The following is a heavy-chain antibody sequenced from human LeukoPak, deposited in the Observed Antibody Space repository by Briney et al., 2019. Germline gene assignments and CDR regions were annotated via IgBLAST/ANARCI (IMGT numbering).Heavy chain of an antibody. D-gene: IGHD6-13*01. CDR1: GFTFRNSA. Sequence: PGGSLRLSCAASGFTFRNSAMSWVRQAPGKGLEWVSTISGTGVGTFYADSVKGRLTISRDNSKNTLYLQMNSQRAEDTAVYYCSLSSSWAFDYWGQGTLVTVSS. CDR3: SLSSSWAFDY. V-gene: IGHV3-23*01. J-gene: IGHJ4*02. CDR2: ISGTGVGT.